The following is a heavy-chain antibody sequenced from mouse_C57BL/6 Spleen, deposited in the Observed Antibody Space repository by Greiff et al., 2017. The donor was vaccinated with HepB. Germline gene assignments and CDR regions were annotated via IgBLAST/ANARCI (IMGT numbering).Heavy chain of an antibody. J-gene: IGHJ4*01. Sequence: QVQLQQPGAELVKPGASVKMSCKASGYTFTSYWITWVKQRPGQGLEWIGDIYPGSGSTNYNEKFKSKATLTVDTSSSTAYMQLSSLTAEDSAVYDCERGGGGDCAMDYWGQGTSVTVSS. CDR1: GYTFTSYW. CDR3: ERGGGGDCAMDY. CDR2: IYPGSGST. V-gene: IGHV1-55*01.